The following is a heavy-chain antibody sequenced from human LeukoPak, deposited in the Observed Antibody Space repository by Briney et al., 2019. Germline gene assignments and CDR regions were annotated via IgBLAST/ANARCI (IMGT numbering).Heavy chain of an antibody. J-gene: IGHJ6*03. CDR3: ARQAMETGYYYYMDV. CDR1: GGSFSGYY. Sequence: SETLSLTCAVYGGSFSGYYWSWIRQPPGKGLEWIGEINHSGSTNYNPSLKSRVTISVDTSKNQFSLKLSSVTAADTAVYYCARQAMETGYYYYMDVWGKGTTVTVSS. V-gene: IGHV4-34*01. D-gene: IGHD5-18*01. CDR2: INHSGST.